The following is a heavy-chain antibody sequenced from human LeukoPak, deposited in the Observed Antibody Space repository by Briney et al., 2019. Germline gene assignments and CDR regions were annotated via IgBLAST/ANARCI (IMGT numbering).Heavy chain of an antibody. CDR1: GYTFTGYY. D-gene: IGHD1-7*01. CDR3: ARANNWNYALGY. V-gene: IGHV1-2*02. J-gene: IGHJ4*02. CDR2: INPNSGGT. Sequence: ASVKVSCKASGYTFTGYYMHWVRQAPGQGLEWRGWINPNSGGTNYAQKFQGRVTMTRDTSISTAYMELSRLRSDDTAVYYCARANNWNYALGYWGQGTLVTVSS.